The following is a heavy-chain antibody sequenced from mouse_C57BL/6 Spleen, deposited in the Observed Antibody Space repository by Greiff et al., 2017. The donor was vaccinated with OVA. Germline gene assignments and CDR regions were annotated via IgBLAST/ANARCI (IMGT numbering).Heavy chain of an antibody. V-gene: IGHV1-15*01. CDR1: GYTFTDYE. CDR3: TRSHYCGSSYFDD. Sequence: VQLQQSGAELVRPGASVTLSCKASGYTFTDYEMHWVKQTPVHGLEWIGAIDPETGGTAYNQKFKGKAILTADKSSSTAYMELRSLTSEDSAVYYCTRSHYCGSSYFDDWGQGTTLTVSS. J-gene: IGHJ2*01. CDR2: IDPETGGT. D-gene: IGHD1-1*01.